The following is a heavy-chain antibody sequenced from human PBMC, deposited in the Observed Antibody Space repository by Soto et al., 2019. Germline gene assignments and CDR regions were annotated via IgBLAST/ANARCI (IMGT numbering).Heavy chain of an antibody. D-gene: IGHD1-7*01. J-gene: IGHJ6*02. CDR1: GGTFSSYA. V-gene: IGHV1-69*13. CDR3: ARQSVALTNYGIYYYYGMDV. Sequence: ASVKVSCKASGGTFSSYAISWVRQAPGQGLEWMGGIIPIFGTANYAQKFQGRVTITADESTSTAYMELSSLRSEDTAVYYCARQSVALTNYGIYYYYGMDVWGQGTTVTVSS. CDR2: IIPIFGTA.